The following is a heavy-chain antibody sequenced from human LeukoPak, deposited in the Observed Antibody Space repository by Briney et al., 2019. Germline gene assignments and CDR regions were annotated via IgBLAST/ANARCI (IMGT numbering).Heavy chain of an antibody. CDR3: ARDSGDGSGTYYPYGMDV. Sequence: GGSLRLSCAASGFTFSSYNMNWVSQAPGKGLEWVSSIYRSSIYIYYTDSVRGRVTVSRDNAENSLSLQKNSLRAEDTAVYYCARDSGDGSGTYYPYGMDVWGQGTTVTGS. CDR2: IYRSSIYI. V-gene: IGHV3-21*01. J-gene: IGHJ6*02. CDR1: GFTFSSYN. D-gene: IGHD3-10*01.